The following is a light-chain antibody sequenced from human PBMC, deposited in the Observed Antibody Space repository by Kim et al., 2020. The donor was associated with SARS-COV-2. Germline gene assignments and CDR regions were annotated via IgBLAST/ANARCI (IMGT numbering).Light chain of an antibody. Sequence: EIIMTQSPVTLSLSPGDRAAISCRASHRLANNFLAWYQQKPGQAPRLLISVASNRATGIPDRFAGSGSGKDFTLTISRLEADDFAVYYCQQYNASPWTFGQGTKLEI. CDR2: VAS. CDR3: QQYNASPWT. CDR1: HRLANNF. J-gene: IGKJ1*01. V-gene: IGKV3-20*01.